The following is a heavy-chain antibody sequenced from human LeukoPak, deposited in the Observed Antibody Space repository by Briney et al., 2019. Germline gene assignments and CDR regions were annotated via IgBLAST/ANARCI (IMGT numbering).Heavy chain of an antibody. CDR3: ARHDYGGNSPYFDY. Sequence: PSETLSLTCAVYGGSYSGYYWSWIRHPPGKGVEGIGEINHSGSTNYNPSLKSRVTISVDTSKNQFSLKLSSVTAADTAVYYCARHDYGGNSPYFDYWGQGTLVTVSS. J-gene: IGHJ4*02. CDR2: INHSGST. D-gene: IGHD4-23*01. V-gene: IGHV4-34*01. CDR1: GGSYSGYY.